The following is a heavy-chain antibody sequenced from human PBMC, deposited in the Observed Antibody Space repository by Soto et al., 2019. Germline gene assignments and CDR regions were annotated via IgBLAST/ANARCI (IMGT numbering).Heavy chain of an antibody. CDR1: GFTFSNYD. Sequence: EVQLLESGGGLGQPGGSLRLSCVASGFTFSNYDMSWVRQAPGKGLEWVSGISGSGGTTYYADSVKGRFTISRDNSKHQLYMQMSGLRADDTAVYYCARGGGSKSEGLFDYWGQGTLVTVSS. J-gene: IGHJ4*02. CDR2: ISGSGGTT. D-gene: IGHD1-26*01. CDR3: ARGGGSKSEGLFDY. V-gene: IGHV3-23*01.